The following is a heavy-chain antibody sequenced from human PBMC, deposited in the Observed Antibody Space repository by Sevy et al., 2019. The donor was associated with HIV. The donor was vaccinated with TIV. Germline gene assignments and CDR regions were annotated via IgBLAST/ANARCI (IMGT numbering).Heavy chain of an antibody. CDR3: AKDRIWELGDAFDI. Sequence: GGSLRLSCVASGFTFSNYAMSRVRQAPGKGLEWVSGFSANGGSTKYADSVKGRFTISRDNSKNTLYLQMNSLRAEDTAVYYCAKDRIWELGDAFDIWGQGTMVTVSS. CDR1: GFTFSNYA. J-gene: IGHJ3*02. CDR2: FSANGGST. V-gene: IGHV3-23*01. D-gene: IGHD1-26*01.